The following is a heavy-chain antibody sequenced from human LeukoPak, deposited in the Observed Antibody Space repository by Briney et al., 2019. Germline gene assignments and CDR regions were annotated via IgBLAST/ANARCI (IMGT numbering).Heavy chain of an antibody. J-gene: IGHJ4*02. Sequence: SETLSLTCTVSGGSISSSSYYWGWIRQPPGKGLEWIGSIYYSGSTYYNPSLKSRVTISVDTSKNQFSLKLSSVTAADTAVYYCARVSSVGLGVMSSGWYVPYFDYWGQGTLVTVSS. CDR1: GGSISSSSYY. CDR2: IYYSGST. CDR3: ARVSSVGLGVMSSGWYVPYFDY. D-gene: IGHD6-19*01. V-gene: IGHV4-39*07.